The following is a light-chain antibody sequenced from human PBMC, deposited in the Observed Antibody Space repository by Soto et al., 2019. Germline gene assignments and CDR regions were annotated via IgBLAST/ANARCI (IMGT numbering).Light chain of an antibody. CDR1: SRDIGGYNY. Sequence: QSALTQPASVSGSPGQSITISCSGTSRDIGGYNYVSWYQHHPGKAPTLMIYGVSNRPSGVSNRFSGSKSGNTASLTISGLQAEDEADYYCSSYAGSTFYGFGTGTKV. CDR2: GVS. V-gene: IGLV2-14*01. J-gene: IGLJ1*01. CDR3: SSYAGSTFYG.